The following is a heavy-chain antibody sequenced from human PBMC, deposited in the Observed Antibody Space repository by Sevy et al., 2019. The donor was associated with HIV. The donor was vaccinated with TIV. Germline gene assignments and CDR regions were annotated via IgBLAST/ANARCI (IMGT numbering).Heavy chain of an antibody. CDR1: GYTFTDYY. V-gene: IGHV1-2*02. J-gene: IGHJ6*02. CDR2: INPKRGGT. D-gene: IGHD2-2*02. CDR3: ARVVEPAGIDPYYYGVDV. Sequence: ASVKVSCKASGYTFTDYYIHWVRQAPGQGLEWMGWINPKRGGTNYAQKFHGRVTMTRDPSISTADMELSRLRSDDTAVYYCARVVEPAGIDPYYYGVDVWGPGATVTVSS.